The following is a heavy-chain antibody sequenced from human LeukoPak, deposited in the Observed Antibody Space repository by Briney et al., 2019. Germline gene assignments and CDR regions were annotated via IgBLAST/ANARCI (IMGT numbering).Heavy chain of an antibody. D-gene: IGHD3-10*01. J-gene: IGHJ4*02. CDR3: VKDSSSGSYFDY. CDR2: ISSNGGST. V-gene: IGHV3-64D*06. CDR1: GFTFSRYA. Sequence: GGSLRLSCSASGFTFSRYAMHWVRQAPGKGLEYVSAISSNGGSTYYEDSVKGRFTISRDNSRNTLHLQMSSLRVEDTAVYYCVKDSSSGSYFDYWGQGTLVTGSS.